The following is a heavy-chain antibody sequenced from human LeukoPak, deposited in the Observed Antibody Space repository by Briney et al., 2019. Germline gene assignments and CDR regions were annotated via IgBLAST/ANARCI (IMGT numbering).Heavy chain of an antibody. CDR3: ARALYSMTTVTTDYWFDY. D-gene: IGHD4-17*01. CDR2: IYYSGST. CDR1: GGSISSGDYY. V-gene: IGHV4-30-4*01. Sequence: KASETLSLTCTVSGGSISSGDYYWSWIRQPPGKGLEWIGYIYYSGSTYYNPSLQSRVIISVDTSKNQFSLKLTSVTAADTAVYYCARALYSMTTVTTDYWFDYWGQGTLVTVSS. J-gene: IGHJ4*02.